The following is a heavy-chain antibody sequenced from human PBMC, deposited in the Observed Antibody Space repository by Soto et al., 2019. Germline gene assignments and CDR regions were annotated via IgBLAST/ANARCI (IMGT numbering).Heavy chain of an antibody. Sequence: GGSLRLSCAASGFTFSSYDMHWVRQATGKGLEWVSAIGTAGDTYYPGSVKGRFTISRENAKNSLYLQMNSLRAGDTAVYYCARSYSSYVFDWFDPWGQGTLVTVSS. CDR3: ARSYSSYVFDWFDP. J-gene: IGHJ5*02. D-gene: IGHD6-6*01. V-gene: IGHV3-13*01. CDR1: GFTFSSYD. CDR2: IGTAGDT.